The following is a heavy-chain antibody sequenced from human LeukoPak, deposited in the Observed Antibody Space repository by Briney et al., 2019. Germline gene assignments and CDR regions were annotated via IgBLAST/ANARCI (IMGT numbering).Heavy chain of an antibody. J-gene: IGHJ4*02. CDR2: INHSGGT. V-gene: IGHV4-34*01. CDR3: ARVGVWGSYRTRGGY. D-gene: IGHD3-16*02. Sequence: SETLSLTCAVYGGSFSGYYWSWIRQPPGKGLEWIGEINHSGGTNYNPSLKSRVTISVDTSKNQFSLKLSSVTAADTAVYYCARVGVWGSYRTRGGYWGQGTLVAVSS. CDR1: GGSFSGYY.